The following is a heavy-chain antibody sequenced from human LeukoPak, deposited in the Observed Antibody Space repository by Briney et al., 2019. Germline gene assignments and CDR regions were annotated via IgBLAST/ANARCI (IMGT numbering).Heavy chain of an antibody. CDR2: ISDNSGRT. Sequence: GGSLRLSCAASGFSFRTYAMSWVRQAPGKGLEWVSAISDNSGRTYYADSVKGRFTISRDNSKNTLFVQMNSLRAEDTAVYYCAREYDGSWPSWGQGTLVTVSS. CDR3: AREYDGSWPS. J-gene: IGHJ5*02. D-gene: IGHD2-15*01. V-gene: IGHV3-23*01. CDR1: GFSFRTYA.